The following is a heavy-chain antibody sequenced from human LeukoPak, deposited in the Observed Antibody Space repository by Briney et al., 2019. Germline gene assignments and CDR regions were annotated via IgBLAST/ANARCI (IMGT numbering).Heavy chain of an antibody. Sequence: GGSLRLSCAASGFTFSSHNMNWVRQAPMKGLEWVSSIGTDGSYIYYADSVQGRFTISRDNAKNSLYLQMNSLTAEDTAVYYCARKMKTGDRVGSFDIWGQGTMVTVSS. CDR2: IGTDGSYI. CDR1: GFTFSSHN. D-gene: IGHD1-1*01. V-gene: IGHV3-21*01. J-gene: IGHJ3*02. CDR3: ARKMKTGDRVGSFDI.